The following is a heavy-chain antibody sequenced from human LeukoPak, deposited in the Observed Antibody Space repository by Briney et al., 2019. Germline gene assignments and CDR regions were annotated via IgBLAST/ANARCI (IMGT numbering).Heavy chain of an antibody. CDR3: ARGSAAVIMVREKSPYGMDV. Sequence: ASVKVSCKASGGTFSSYAISWVRQAPGHGLEWMGGIIPIFGTANYAQKFQGRVTITADKSTSTAYMELSSLRSEDTAVYYCARGSAAVIMVREKSPYGMDVWGKGTTVTVSS. CDR1: GGTFSSYA. V-gene: IGHV1-69*06. CDR2: IIPIFGTA. D-gene: IGHD3-10*01. J-gene: IGHJ6*04.